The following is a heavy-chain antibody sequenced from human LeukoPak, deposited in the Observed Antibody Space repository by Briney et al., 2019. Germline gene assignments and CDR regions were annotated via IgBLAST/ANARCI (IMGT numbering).Heavy chain of an antibody. CDR2: INPSGGST. V-gene: IGHV1-46*01. J-gene: IGHJ4*02. CDR3: VRDFWYYYDSSGYYYDY. D-gene: IGHD3-22*01. CDR1: GYTFTSYY. Sequence: GASVKVSCKASGYTFTSYYMHWVRQAPGQGLEWMGIINPSGGSTSYAQKFQGRVTMTRDTFTSTVYMELSSLRSEDTAVYYCVRDFWYYYDSSGYYYDYWGQGTLVTVSS.